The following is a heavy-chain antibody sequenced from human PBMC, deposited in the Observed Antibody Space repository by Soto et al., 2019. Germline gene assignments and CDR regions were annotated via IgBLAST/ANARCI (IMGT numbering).Heavy chain of an antibody. Sequence: PGGSLRLSCAASGFTFSSYGMHWVRQAPGKGLEWVAVIWYDGSNKYYADSVKGRFTISRDNSKNTLYLQMNSLRAEETAVYYCARDPCGGDCYSIVYWGQGTLVTVSS. V-gene: IGHV3-33*01. CDR2: IWYDGSNK. J-gene: IGHJ4*02. CDR3: ARDPCGGDCYSIVY. CDR1: GFTFSSYG. D-gene: IGHD2-21*02.